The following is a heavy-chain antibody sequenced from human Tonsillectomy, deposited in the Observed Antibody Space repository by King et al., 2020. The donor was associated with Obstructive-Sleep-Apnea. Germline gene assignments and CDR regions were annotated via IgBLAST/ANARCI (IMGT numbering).Heavy chain of an antibody. V-gene: IGHV1-2*02. J-gene: IGHJ4*02. Sequence: QLVQSGAEVKRPGASVKVSCKASGYTFTDYCIHWVRQAPGQGLEWMGWMNPNSGGTNCAQKFQGRVTMTRDTSISTAYMELSSLRSDDTAVYFCAIWLSGYFDYWGQGTLVTVSS. CDR2: MNPNSGGT. CDR3: AIWLSGYFDY. CDR1: GYTFTDYC. D-gene: IGHD5-18*01.